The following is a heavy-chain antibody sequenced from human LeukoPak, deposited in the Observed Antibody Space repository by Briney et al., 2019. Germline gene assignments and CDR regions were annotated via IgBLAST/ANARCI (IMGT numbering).Heavy chain of an antibody. J-gene: IGHJ3*02. D-gene: IGHD3-10*01. Sequence: PSETLSLTCTVAGGSISSYYWSWIRQPAGKGLEWIGRIYISGSTNYNPSLKSRVTMSVDTSKNQFSLKLSSVTAADTAVYYCARDVLLWFGEFSVDAFDIWGQGTMVTVSS. CDR3: ARDVLLWFGEFSVDAFDI. CDR2: IYISGST. V-gene: IGHV4-4*07. CDR1: GGSISSYY.